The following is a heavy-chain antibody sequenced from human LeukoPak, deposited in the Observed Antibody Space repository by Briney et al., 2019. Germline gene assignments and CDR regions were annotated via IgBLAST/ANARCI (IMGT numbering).Heavy chain of an antibody. D-gene: IGHD3-10*01. Sequence: ASVKVSCKASGYSFADYYIHWVRQAPGQGLEWMGWIKPDSGGTRSAQKFQGRVTMTTDTSISTAYMELSRLRSDDTAVYYCARGLITMVRGVINLDAFDIWGQGTMVTVSS. V-gene: IGHV1-2*02. CDR2: IKPDSGGT. J-gene: IGHJ3*02. CDR3: ARGLITMVRGVINLDAFDI. CDR1: GYSFADYY.